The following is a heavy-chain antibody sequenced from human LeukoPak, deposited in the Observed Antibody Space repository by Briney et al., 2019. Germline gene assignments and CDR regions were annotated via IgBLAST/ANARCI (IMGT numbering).Heavy chain of an antibody. V-gene: IGHV3-30-3*01. CDR3: ARRLGYCTNGVCHNYFDY. Sequence: GRSLRLSCAASGFTFSSYAMHWVRQAPGKGLEWVAVISYDGSNKYYADSVKGRFTISRDNSKNTLYLQMNSLRAEDTAVYYCARRLGYCTNGVCHNYFDYWGQGTLVTVSS. D-gene: IGHD2-8*01. CDR2: ISYDGSNK. CDR1: GFTFSSYA. J-gene: IGHJ4*02.